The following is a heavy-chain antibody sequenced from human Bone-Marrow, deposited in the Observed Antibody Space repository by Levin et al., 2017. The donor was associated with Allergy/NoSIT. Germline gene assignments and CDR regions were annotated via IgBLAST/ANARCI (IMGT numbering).Heavy chain of an antibody. V-gene: IGHV2-5*02. D-gene: IGHD1-20*01. Sequence: SGPTLVKPTQTLTLTCTFSGFSLSTSGVGVAWIRQPPGKALEWLAIIYWDDDKRYSPSLKSRLTIAKDTSKNQVVLTVTNMDPVDTATYYCAHHNNWNDGRWVSAKVGFDPWGQGALVTVSS. CDR1: GFSLSTSGVG. J-gene: IGHJ5*02. CDR2: IYWDDDK. CDR3: AHHNNWNDGRWVSAKVGFDP.